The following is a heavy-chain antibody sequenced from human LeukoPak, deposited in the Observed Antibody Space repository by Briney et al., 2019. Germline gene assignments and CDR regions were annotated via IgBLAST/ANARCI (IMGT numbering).Heavy chain of an antibody. Sequence: PSETQSLTCAVYGGSFSGYYWSWIRQPPGKGLEWIGEINHSGSTNYNPSLKSRVTISVDTSKNQFSLKLSSVTAADTAVYYCARFGYSSSIHDYYYYMDVWGKGTTVTVSS. CDR3: ARFGYSSSIHDYYYYMDV. V-gene: IGHV4-34*01. D-gene: IGHD6-6*01. J-gene: IGHJ6*03. CDR2: INHSGST. CDR1: GGSFSGYY.